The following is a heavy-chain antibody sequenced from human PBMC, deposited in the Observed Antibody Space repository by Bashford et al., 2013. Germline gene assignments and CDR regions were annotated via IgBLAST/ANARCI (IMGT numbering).Heavy chain of an antibody. D-gene: IGHD1-26*01. J-gene: IGHJ4*02. CDR2: INHSGGT. Sequence: SETLSLTCAVYGGSSSRFYWAWIRQPPGKGLEWIGEINHSGGTNYNPSLKSRVTISVDTSKKQFSLKLSSVTAADTAVYYCARDKGGDLDYWGQGTLVTVSS. V-gene: IGHV4-34*01. CDR3: ARDKGGDLDY. CDR1: GGSSSRFY.